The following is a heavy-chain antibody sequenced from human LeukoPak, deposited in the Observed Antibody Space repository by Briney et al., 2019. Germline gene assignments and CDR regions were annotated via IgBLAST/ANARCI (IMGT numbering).Heavy chain of an antibody. V-gene: IGHV4-39*07. CDR2: IYYSGST. Sequence: SETLSLTCTVSGGSISSYYWSWIRQPPGKGLEWIGSIYYSGSTYYNPSLKSRVTISVDTSKNQFSLKLSSVTAADTAVYYCARARGINYYDSSGYNDIWGQGTMVTVSS. CDR3: ARARGINYYDSSGYNDI. D-gene: IGHD3-22*01. J-gene: IGHJ3*02. CDR1: GGSISSYY.